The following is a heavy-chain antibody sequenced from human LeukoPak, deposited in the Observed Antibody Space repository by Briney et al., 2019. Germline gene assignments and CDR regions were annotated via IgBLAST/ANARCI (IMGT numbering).Heavy chain of an antibody. V-gene: IGHV4-34*01. CDR2: INHRGDT. CDR1: GGSFSAYC. CDR3: ARGPTISETGYFDY. J-gene: IGHJ4*03. D-gene: IGHD1-1*01. Sequence: NPSETLSLTCAVYGGSFSAYCWSWIRQSPGKGLEWIAEINHRGDTNYNPSVKSRVSISVDTSKNQFSLKVTPLTAADTAVYYCARGPTISETGYFDYWGQGTLVTVSS.